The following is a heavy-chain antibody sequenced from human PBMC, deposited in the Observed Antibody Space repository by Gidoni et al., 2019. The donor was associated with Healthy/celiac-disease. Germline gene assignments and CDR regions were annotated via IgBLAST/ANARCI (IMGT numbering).Heavy chain of an antibody. V-gene: IGHV3-15*01. D-gene: IGHD3-3*01. J-gene: IGHJ6*02. CDR2: IKSKTDGGTT. CDR3: TTDWRGIFGVVMIRYYYYGMDV. CDR1: GFPFSNAR. Sequence: EVQLVQSGGGLVKPGGSLRLSCAASGFPFSNARMSGVRQAPGKGLEWVGRIKSKTDGGTTDYAAPVKGRFTISRDDSKNTLYLQMNSLKTEDTAVYYCTTDWRGIFGVVMIRYYYYGMDVWGQGTTVTVSS.